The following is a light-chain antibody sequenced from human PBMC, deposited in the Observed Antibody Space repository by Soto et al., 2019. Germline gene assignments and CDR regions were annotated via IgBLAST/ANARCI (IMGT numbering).Light chain of an antibody. V-gene: IGLV2-14*01. CDR2: DVN. J-gene: IGLJ2*01. Sequence: QSVLTQPASVSGSPGQSITISCTGTSSDLGGYNYVSWYQQHPGKAPKLMIYDVNNRPSGVSNRFSGSKSGNTASLTISGLQAEDEADYYCSSYTSSSAYLLFGGGTKVTVL. CDR3: SSYTSSSAYLL. CDR1: SSDLGGYNY.